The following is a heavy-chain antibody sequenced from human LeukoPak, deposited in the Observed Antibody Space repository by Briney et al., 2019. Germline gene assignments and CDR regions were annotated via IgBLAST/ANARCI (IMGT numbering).Heavy chain of an antibody. CDR3: TSRGTVIAAAGTQTSKY. CDR1: GFTFSGSA. J-gene: IGHJ4*02. D-gene: IGHD6-13*01. CDR2: IRSKANSYAT. Sequence: AGGSLRLSCAASGFTFSGSAMHWVRQASGKGLEWVGRIRSKANSYATAYAASVKGRFSISRDDSKNTAYLQMNSLKTEDTAVYYCTSRGTVIAAAGTQTSKYWGQGTLVTVSS. V-gene: IGHV3-73*01.